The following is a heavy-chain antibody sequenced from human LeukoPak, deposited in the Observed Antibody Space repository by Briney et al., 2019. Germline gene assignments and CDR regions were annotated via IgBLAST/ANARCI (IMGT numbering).Heavy chain of an antibody. Sequence: GGSLRLSCAASGFTFSSYAMHWVRQAPGKGLEWVAVISYDGSNKYYADSVKGRFTISRDNSKNTLYLQMNSLRAEDTAVYYCARDTRPIMITFGGVIVMGAFDIWGQGTMVTVSS. J-gene: IGHJ3*02. CDR1: GFTFSSYA. V-gene: IGHV3-30*01. D-gene: IGHD3-16*02. CDR3: ARDTRPIMITFGGVIVMGAFDI. CDR2: ISYDGSNK.